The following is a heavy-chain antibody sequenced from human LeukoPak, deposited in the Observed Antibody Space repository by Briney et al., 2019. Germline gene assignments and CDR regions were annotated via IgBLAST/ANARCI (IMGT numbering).Heavy chain of an antibody. J-gene: IGHJ1*01. V-gene: IGHV3-53*01. D-gene: IGHD3-10*01. CDR1: GLTVSSRY. CDR3: ARPYSIDVRYYFS. Sequence: TGGSLRLYCSASGLTVSSRYMGCLRQVPGKGLEWVSVVYRGGGADYADSVKGRFAISTDNSRNTLYLQMNSLRAEDTAVYYCARPYSIDVRYYFSWGRGDLVTVSS. CDR2: VYRGGGA.